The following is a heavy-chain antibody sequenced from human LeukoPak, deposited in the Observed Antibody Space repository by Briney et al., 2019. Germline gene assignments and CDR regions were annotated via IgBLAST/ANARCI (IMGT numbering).Heavy chain of an antibody. CDR3: ARTTVTTSPYDAFDI. J-gene: IGHJ3*02. V-gene: IGHV4-39*07. CDR1: GGSISSSSYY. CDR2: IYYSGST. Sequence: SETPSLTCTVSGGSISSSSYYWGWIRQPPGKGLEWIGSIYYSGSTYYNPSLKSRVTTSVETSKNQFSLKLSSVTAADTAVYYCARTTVTTSPYDAFDIWGQGTMVTVSS. D-gene: IGHD4-17*01.